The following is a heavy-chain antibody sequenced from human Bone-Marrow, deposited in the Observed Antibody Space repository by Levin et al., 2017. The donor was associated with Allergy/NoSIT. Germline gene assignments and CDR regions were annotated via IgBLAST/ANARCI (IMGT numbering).Heavy chain of an antibody. CDR1: GYTFTDYY. CDR2: INPNSGGT. CDR3: ARDTDYYDRAFDT. V-gene: IGHV1-2*02. J-gene: IGHJ3*02. Sequence: ASVKVSCKASGYTFTDYYMNWVRQAPGQGLEWMGWINPNSGGTNYAQKFQGRVTMTRDTSISTAYMELSGLRSDDTAVYYCARDTDYYDRAFDTWGQGTMVTVSS. D-gene: IGHD3-22*01.